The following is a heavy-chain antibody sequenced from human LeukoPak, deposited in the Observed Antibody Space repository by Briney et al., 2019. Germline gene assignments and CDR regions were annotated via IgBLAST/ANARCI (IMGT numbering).Heavy chain of an antibody. CDR2: IIPSGGST. D-gene: IGHD3-3*01. CDR1: GYTFTSYY. CDR3: ARQTYYDFWSGYYRGYFDY. V-gene: IGHV1-46*01. J-gene: IGHJ4*02. Sequence: ASVKVSCKPSGYTFTSYYMHWVRQAPGQGLGWMGIIIPSGGSTSYAQKFQGRVTMTRDTSTSTVYMELSSLRSEDTAVYYCARQTYYDFWSGYYRGYFDYWGQGTLVTVSS.